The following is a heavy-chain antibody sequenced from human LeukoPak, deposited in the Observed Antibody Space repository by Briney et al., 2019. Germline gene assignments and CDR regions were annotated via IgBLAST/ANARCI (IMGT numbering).Heavy chain of an antibody. J-gene: IGHJ6*02. CDR1: GGTFSSYA. CDR3: ARDRGFLNYYDSSAETYYYYGMDV. D-gene: IGHD3-22*01. Sequence: SVKVSCKASGGTFSSYAISWVRQAPGQGLEWMGGIIPIFGTANYAQKFQGRVTITADESTSTAYMELSSLRSEDTAVYYCARDRGFLNYYDSSAETYYYYGMDVWGQGTTVTVSS. CDR2: IIPIFGTA. V-gene: IGHV1-69*13.